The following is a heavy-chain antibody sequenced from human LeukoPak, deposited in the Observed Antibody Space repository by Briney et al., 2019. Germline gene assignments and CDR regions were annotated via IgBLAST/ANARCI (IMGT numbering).Heavy chain of an antibody. Sequence: GGSLRLSCAAPGFTFSSCAMSWVRQAPGKGLEWVSAISAGGDRTYYADSVRGRFTLSRDKSKNTLYLQMNSLRAEDTAVYYCAKDARRSSGWWFFDHWGQGTLVTVSS. V-gene: IGHV3-23*01. CDR2: ISAGGDRT. D-gene: IGHD6-19*01. J-gene: IGHJ4*02. CDR1: GFTFSSCA. CDR3: AKDARRSSGWWFFDH.